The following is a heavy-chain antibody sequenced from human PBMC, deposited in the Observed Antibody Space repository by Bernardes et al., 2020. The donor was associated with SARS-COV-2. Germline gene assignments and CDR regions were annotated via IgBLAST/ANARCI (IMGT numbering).Heavy chain of an antibody. V-gene: IGHV4-61*02. Sequence: SETLSLTCTVSGGSISSGSYYWSWIRQPDGKGLEWIGRIYTSGSTNYNPSLKSRVTISVDTSKNQFSLKLSSVTAADTAVYYCARSPSVDTAMVSYYYGMDVWGKGTTVTVSS. CDR3: ARSPSVDTAMVSYYYGMDV. J-gene: IGHJ6*04. CDR2: IYTSGST. D-gene: IGHD5-18*01. CDR1: GGSISSGSYY.